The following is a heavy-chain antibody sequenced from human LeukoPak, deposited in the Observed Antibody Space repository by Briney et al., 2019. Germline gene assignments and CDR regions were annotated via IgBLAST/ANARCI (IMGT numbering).Heavy chain of an antibody. J-gene: IGHJ6*03. Sequence: SETLSLTCAVYGGSFSGYYWSWIRQPPGKGLEWIGEINHSGSTNYNPSLKSRVTISVDTSKNQFSLKLSSVTAADTAVYYCARGEVEQLVFYYYMDVWGGGTTVTVSS. CDR1: GGSFSGYY. CDR3: ARGEVEQLVFYYYMDV. D-gene: IGHD6-6*01. CDR2: INHSGST. V-gene: IGHV4-34*01.